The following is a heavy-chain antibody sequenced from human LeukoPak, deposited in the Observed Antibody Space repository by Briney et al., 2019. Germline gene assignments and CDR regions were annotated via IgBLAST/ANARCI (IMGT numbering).Heavy chain of an antibody. CDR3: ARGPNLTGYSAHFDY. CDR1: GGSISSGGYY. D-gene: IGHD3-9*01. CDR2: IYYSGST. V-gene: IGHV4-31*03. Sequence: SQTLSLTCTVSGGSISSGGYYWSWIRQHPGKGLEWFGYIYYSGSTYYHPFLKSRVTISVDTSKNQFSLKLSSVTAADTAVHYGARGPNLTGYSAHFDYWGQGTLVTVSS. J-gene: IGHJ4*02.